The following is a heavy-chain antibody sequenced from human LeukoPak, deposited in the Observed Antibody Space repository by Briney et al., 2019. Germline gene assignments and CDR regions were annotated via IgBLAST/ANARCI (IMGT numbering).Heavy chain of an antibody. CDR1: GGTFSSYA. Sequence: ASVKVSCKASGGTFSSYAISWVRQAPGQGLEWMGGIIPIFGTANYAQKFQGRVTITADESTSTAYMELSSLRSEDTAVYYCARDYCSSTSCLFDYWGQGTLVTVSS. CDR3: ARDYCSSTSCLFDY. V-gene: IGHV1-69*13. D-gene: IGHD2-2*01. CDR2: IIPIFGTA. J-gene: IGHJ4*02.